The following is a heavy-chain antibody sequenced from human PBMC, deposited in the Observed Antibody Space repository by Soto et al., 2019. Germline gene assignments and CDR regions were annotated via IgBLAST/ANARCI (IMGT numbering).Heavy chain of an antibody. J-gene: IGHJ5*02. CDR3: ARHVYGSGGGYWFDP. CDR1: GGSISSGGYY. V-gene: IGHV4-31*03. Sequence: QVQMQESGPGLVKPSQTLSITCTVSGGSISSGGYYWRWIRQHPGKGLEWIGYIYYSGSTYYNPSLKGRVTISVDTSKNQFTLKRSSVTAADTAVYYCARHVYGSGGGYWFDPWGQGTLGTVSS. CDR2: IYYSGST. D-gene: IGHD3-10*01.